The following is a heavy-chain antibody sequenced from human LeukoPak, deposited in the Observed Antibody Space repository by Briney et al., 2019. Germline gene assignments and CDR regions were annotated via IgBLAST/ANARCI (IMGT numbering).Heavy chain of an antibody. Sequence: PGGSLRLSCAASGFTFGDYAMHWVRQAPGKGLEWVSLISGDGGSTYYADSVKGRFTIARDNSKNSLYLQMNSLRTEDTALYHCAKDRGWYDYWGQGILVTVSS. CDR2: ISGDGGST. D-gene: IGHD6-19*01. V-gene: IGHV3-43*02. CDR1: GFTFGDYA. J-gene: IGHJ4*02. CDR3: AKDRGWYDY.